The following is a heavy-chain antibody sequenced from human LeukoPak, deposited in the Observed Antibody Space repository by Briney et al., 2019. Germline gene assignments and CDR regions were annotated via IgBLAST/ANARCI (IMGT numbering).Heavy chain of an antibody. CDR1: GFTFSKYG. CDR2: ISYDGNDK. D-gene: IGHD5-12*01. V-gene: IGHV3-30*18. J-gene: IGHJ4*02. Sequence: GRSLRLSCAASGFTFSKYGMYWVRQAPGKGLEWATFISYDGNDKYYGDSVKGRFTISRDDSKNTLYLQMNSLRPEDTAVYYCAKDAIIVATIREIDSWGQGTLVTVSS. CDR3: AKDAIIVATIREIDS.